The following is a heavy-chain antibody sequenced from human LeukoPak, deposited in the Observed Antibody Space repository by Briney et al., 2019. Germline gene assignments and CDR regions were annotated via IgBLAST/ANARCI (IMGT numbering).Heavy chain of an antibody. D-gene: IGHD3-16*01. CDR3: ARRGRVMEFDY. Sequence: GESLTISCKGPGYSFTSYWIGWVRQMPGKGLEWMGIIYLGDSDTRYSPSFQGQVTISADKSISTAYLQWSSLKASDTAMYYCARRGRVMEFDYWGQGTLVTVSS. CDR2: IYLGDSDT. V-gene: IGHV5-51*01. CDR1: GYSFTSYW. J-gene: IGHJ4*02.